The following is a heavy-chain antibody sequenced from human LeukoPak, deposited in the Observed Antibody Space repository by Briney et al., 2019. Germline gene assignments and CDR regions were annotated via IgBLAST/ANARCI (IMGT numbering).Heavy chain of an antibody. J-gene: IGHJ3*02. Sequence: SETLSLTCAVYGGSFSDYFWSWIRQSPGKGLEWIGEINHRGTTTNYNPSLKSRVSISVDTSKAQFSLKLTSVTAADSTVYYCARNGRFCSRGCSGDAFDIWGRGTMVTVSS. CDR1: GGSFSDYF. CDR2: INHRGTTT. D-gene: IGHD2-15*01. V-gene: IGHV4-34*01. CDR3: ARNGRFCSRGCSGDAFDI.